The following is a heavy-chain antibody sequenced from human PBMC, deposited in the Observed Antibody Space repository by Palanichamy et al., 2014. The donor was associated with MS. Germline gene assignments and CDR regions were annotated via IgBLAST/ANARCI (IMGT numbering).Heavy chain of an antibody. D-gene: IGHD3-10*01. CDR3: AREGGSNYYYFYGVDV. J-gene: IGHJ6*02. Sequence: QVQLVESGGGVVQPGGSLRLSCATSGFIFSSYAMHWVRQAPGKGLEWVAVIWYDGSNEYYTDSVKDRFTISRDNSKNTLDLQMNSLRADNTAVYYCAREGGSNYYYFYGVDVWGHGTTVTVSS. CDR2: IWYDGSNE. V-gene: IGHV3-33*01. CDR1: GFIFSSYA.